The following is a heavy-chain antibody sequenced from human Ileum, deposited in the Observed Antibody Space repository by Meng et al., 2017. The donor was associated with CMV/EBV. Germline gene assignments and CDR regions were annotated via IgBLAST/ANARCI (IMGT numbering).Heavy chain of an antibody. J-gene: IGHJ5*01. D-gene: IGHD3-3*01. CDR1: GGSISSYY. CDR2: IYNNGRT. Sequence: SETLSLTCTVSGGSISSYYWSWIRQPPGKGLEWIGYIYNNGRTNYNPSLRSRLTISLDTSKNQFSLKLSSVTAADTAVYYCARGAKNFWSGYYSEYWFDSRGQGTLVTVSS. CDR3: ARGAKNFWSGYYSEYWFDS. V-gene: IGHV4-59*01.